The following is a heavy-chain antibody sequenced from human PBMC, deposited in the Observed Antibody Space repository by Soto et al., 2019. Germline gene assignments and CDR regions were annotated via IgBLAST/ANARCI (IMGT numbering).Heavy chain of an antibody. V-gene: IGHV4-59*01. J-gene: IGHJ4*02. D-gene: IGHD6-13*01. CDR1: GDSISTYY. CDR3: ARGFGSSWYYFDY. CDR2: IYYSGST. Sequence: SETLSLTCTVSGDSISTYYWSWIRQPPVKGLEWIGYIYYSGSTNYNPSLKSRVTISLDTSKDQFSLMLNSVTAADTAVYYCARGFGSSWYYFDYWGLGTLVTVSS.